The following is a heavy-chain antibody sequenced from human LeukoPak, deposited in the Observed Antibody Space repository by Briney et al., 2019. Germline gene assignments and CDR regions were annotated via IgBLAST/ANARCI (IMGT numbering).Heavy chain of an antibody. J-gene: IGHJ3*02. D-gene: IGHD4-17*01. CDR1: GFTFSSYA. Sequence: PGGSLRLSCAASGFTFSSYAMHWVRQAPGKGLEYVSAISSNGGSTYYANSVKGRFTISRDNSKNTLYLQMDSLRAEDMAVYYCARELRRGSGAFDIWGQGTMVTVSS. CDR3: ARELRRGSGAFDI. CDR2: ISSNGGST. V-gene: IGHV3-64*01.